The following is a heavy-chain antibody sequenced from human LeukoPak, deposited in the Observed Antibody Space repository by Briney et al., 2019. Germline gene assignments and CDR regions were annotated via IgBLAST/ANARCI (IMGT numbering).Heavy chain of an antibody. CDR1: GFTFGDYA. V-gene: IGHV3-49*03. CDR2: IRSKAYGGTT. CDR3: TREDPLVGADY. Sequence: GGSLRLSCTASGFTFGDYAMSWFRQAPGKGLEWVGFIRSKAYGGTTENAASVKGRFTISRDDSKSIAYLQMNSLKTEDTAVYYCTREDPLVGADYWGQGTLVTVSS. D-gene: IGHD1-26*01. J-gene: IGHJ4*02.